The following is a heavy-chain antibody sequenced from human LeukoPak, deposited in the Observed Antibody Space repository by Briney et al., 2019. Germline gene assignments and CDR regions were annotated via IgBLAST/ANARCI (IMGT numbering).Heavy chain of an antibody. Sequence: GGSLSLSCAASGFTFSSYAMHWVRQAPGKGLEWVAVISYDGSNKYYADSVKGRFTISRDNSKNTLYLQMNSLRAEDTAVYYCARDNEYYDFWSGYWSPDYWGQGTLVTVSS. CDR3: ARDNEYYDFWSGYWSPDY. CDR1: GFTFSSYA. V-gene: IGHV3-30-3*01. J-gene: IGHJ4*02. CDR2: ISYDGSNK. D-gene: IGHD3-3*01.